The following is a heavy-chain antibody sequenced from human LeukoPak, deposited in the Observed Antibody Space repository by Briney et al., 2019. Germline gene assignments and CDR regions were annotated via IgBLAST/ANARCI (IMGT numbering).Heavy chain of an antibody. CDR1: GFTFSSYS. J-gene: IGHJ4*02. Sequence: GGSLRLSCAASGFTFSSYSMNWVRQAPGKGLEWVSSISSSSNYIYYADSVKGRFTISRDNAKNSLYLQMNSLRAEDTAVYYCARGELTGDPVYWGQGTLVTVSS. D-gene: IGHD7-27*01. V-gene: IGHV3-21*01. CDR2: ISSSSNYI. CDR3: ARGELTGDPVY.